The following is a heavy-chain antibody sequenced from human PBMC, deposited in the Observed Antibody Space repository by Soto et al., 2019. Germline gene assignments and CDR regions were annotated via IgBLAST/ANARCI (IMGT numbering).Heavy chain of an antibody. CDR3: ARVRYTSTWYYYGMDV. D-gene: IGHD6-13*01. Sequence: GGSLRLACAASGFTFSTYSMNWVRQAPGKGLEWVSSISSSSSYIYYADSVKGRFTISRDNAKNTLYLQMNSLRAEDTAVYYCARVRYTSTWYYYGMDVWGQGTTVTVSS. J-gene: IGHJ6*02. CDR2: ISSSSSYI. V-gene: IGHV3-21*01. CDR1: GFTFSTYS.